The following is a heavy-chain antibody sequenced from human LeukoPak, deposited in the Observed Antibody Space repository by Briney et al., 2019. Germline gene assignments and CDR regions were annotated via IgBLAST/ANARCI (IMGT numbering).Heavy chain of an antibody. CDR2: IYPGDSDT. J-gene: IGHJ4*02. CDR3: ARSKDIVVVPAAYELDY. D-gene: IGHD2-2*01. CDR1: GYSFTSYW. V-gene: IGHV5-51*01. Sequence: GESLKISCKGSGYSFTSYWIGWVRQMPGKGLEWMGIIYPGDSDTRYSPSFQGQVTISADKSISTAYLQWSSLKASDTAMYYCARSKDIVVVPAAYELDYWGQGTLVTVSS.